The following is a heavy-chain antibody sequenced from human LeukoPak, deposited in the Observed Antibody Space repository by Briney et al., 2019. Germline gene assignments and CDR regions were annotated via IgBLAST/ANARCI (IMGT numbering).Heavy chain of an antibody. J-gene: IGHJ4*02. CDR3: AKGMVVAAKLLNFDY. D-gene: IGHD2-15*01. Sequence: PGRSLRLSCAASGFTFGSYGMHWVRQAPGMGLEWVAVISYDGSNKYYADSVKGRFTISRDNSKNTLYLQMNSLRAEDTAVYYCAKGMVVAAKLLNFDYWGQGTLVTVSS. CDR2: ISYDGSNK. CDR1: GFTFGSYG. V-gene: IGHV3-30*18.